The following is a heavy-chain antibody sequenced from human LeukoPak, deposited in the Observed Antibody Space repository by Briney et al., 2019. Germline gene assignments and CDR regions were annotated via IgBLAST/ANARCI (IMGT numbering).Heavy chain of an antibody. J-gene: IGHJ6*02. D-gene: IGHD2-2*01. CDR2: IYYSGST. Sequence: PSETLSLPCTVSGGSISRGGYFWSWIRQHPGKGLEWIGYIYYSGSTYYNPSLKSRVTMSVDTSKNQFSLKLSSVTAADTAVYYCARGGNCSSTSCYLDYYYYYGMDVWGQGTTVTVSS. V-gene: IGHV4-31*03. CDR1: GGSISRGGYF. CDR3: ARGGNCSSTSCYLDYYYYYGMDV.